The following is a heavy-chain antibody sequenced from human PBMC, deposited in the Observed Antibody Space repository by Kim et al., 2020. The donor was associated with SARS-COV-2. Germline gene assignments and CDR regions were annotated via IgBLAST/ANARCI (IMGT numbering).Heavy chain of an antibody. D-gene: IGHD2-15*01. V-gene: IGHV4-38-2*02. CDR1: GYSISSGYY. J-gene: IGHJ4*02. CDR2: IYHSGST. CDR3: ARDTDRSPPKFDY. Sequence: SETLSLTCTVSGYSISSGYYWGWIRQPPGKGLEWIGSIYHSGSTYYNPSLKSRVTISVDTSKNQFSLKLSSVTAADTAVYYCARDTDRSPPKFDYWGQGTLVTVSS.